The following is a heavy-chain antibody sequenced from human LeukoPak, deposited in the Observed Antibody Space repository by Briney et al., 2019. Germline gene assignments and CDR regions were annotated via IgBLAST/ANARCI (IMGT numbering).Heavy chain of an antibody. CDR3: AKYVLVTGADTFDI. CDR1: GFIVSGDF. J-gene: IGHJ3*02. CDR2: ISGGSERI. D-gene: IGHD2-15*01. V-gene: IGHV3-23*01. Sequence: PGGSLRLSCAASGFIVSGDFMSWVRQAPGKGLEWVSSISGGSERIFHADSVKGRFTISRDNFKNTLYLQMDSLRAEDTAVYFCAKYVLVTGADTFDIWGQGTMVTVSS.